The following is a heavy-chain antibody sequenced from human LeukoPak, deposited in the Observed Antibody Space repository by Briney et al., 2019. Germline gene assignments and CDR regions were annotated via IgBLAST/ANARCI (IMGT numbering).Heavy chain of an antibody. CDR2: ISAYNGNT. CDR1: GYTFTSYG. Sequence: ASVKVSCKASGYTFTSYGISWVRQAPGQGLEWMGWISAYNGNTNCAQKLQGRVTMTTDTSTSTAYMELRSLRSDDTAVYYCARDTDIVVVVAATRTEWFDPWGQGTLVTVSS. D-gene: IGHD2-15*01. J-gene: IGHJ5*02. V-gene: IGHV1-18*01. CDR3: ARDTDIVVVVAATRTEWFDP.